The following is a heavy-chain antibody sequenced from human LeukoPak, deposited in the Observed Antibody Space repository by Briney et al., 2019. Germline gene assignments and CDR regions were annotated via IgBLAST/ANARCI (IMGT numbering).Heavy chain of an antibody. CDR1: GGSFSGYY. J-gene: IGHJ5*01. CDR3: ARQPKTGYSSSWYVS. D-gene: IGHD6-13*01. CDR2: INHSGST. Sequence: PSETLSLTCAVYGGSFSGYYWSWIRQPPGKGLEWIGEINHSGSTNYNPSLKSRVTISVDTSKNQFSLKLSSVTAADTAVYYCARQPKTGYSSSWYVSWGQGTLVTVSS. V-gene: IGHV4-34*01.